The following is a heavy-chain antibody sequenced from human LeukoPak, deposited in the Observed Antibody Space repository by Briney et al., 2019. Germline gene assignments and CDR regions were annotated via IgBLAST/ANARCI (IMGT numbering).Heavy chain of an antibody. J-gene: IGHJ4*02. D-gene: IGHD3-3*01. V-gene: IGHV4-34*01. Sequence: SETLSLTCAVYGGSFSGYYWSWIRQPPGKGLEWIGEINHSGSTNYNPSLKSRVTISVDTSKNQFSLKLRSVTAADTAAYYCARHESGEAFFDHWGQGTLVAVSS. CDR1: GGSFSGYY. CDR3: ARHESGEAFFDH. CDR2: INHSGST.